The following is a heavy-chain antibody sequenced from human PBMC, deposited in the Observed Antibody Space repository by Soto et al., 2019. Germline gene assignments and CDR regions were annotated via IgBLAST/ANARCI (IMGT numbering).Heavy chain of an antibody. CDR1: GGTFSKYA. V-gene: IGHV1-69*01. Sequence: QVQLVQSGAEMQQPGASVRVSCKASGGTFSKYAFSWVRQAPGQGLEWLGGTIPMFVTPNYAQKFQGRVAISADASTATVYMELSSLRSEDTAVYFCARPLRDRNYYYGMAVWGQGTTVTVSS. CDR3: ARPLRDRNYYYGMAV. CDR2: TIPMFVTP. D-gene: IGHD3-22*01. J-gene: IGHJ6*02.